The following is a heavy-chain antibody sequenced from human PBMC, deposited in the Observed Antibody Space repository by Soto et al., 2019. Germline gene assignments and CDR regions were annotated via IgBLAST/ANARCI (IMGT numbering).Heavy chain of an antibody. J-gene: IGHJ4*02. V-gene: IGHV3-43*01. Sequence: GGSLRLSCAASGFTFDDYTMHWVRQAPGKGLEWVSLISWDGGSTYYADSVKGRFTISRDNSKNSLYLQMNSLRTEDTAVYYCAKDIIGAAAGTGYFDYWGQGTLVTVSS. D-gene: IGHD6-13*01. CDR1: GFTFDDYT. CDR3: AKDIIGAAAGTGYFDY. CDR2: ISWDGGST.